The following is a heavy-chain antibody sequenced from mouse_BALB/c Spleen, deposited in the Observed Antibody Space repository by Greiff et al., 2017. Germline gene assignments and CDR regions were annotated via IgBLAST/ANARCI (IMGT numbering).Heavy chain of an antibody. CDR1: GFNIKDTY. V-gene: IGHV14-3*02. CDR2: IDPANGNT. D-gene: IGHD2-2*01. Sequence: VHVKQSGAELVKPGASVKLSCTASGFNIKDTYMHWVKQRPEQGLEWIGRIDPANGNTKYDPKFQGKATITADTSSNTAYLQLSSLTSEDTAVYYCALLYYGYDRGFAYWGQGTLVTVSA. J-gene: IGHJ3*01. CDR3: ALLYYGYDRGFAY.